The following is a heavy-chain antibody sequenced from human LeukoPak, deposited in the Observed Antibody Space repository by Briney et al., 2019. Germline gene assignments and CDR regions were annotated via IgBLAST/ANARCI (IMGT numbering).Heavy chain of an antibody. CDR3: ARPMVPSTIAVAADFDY. CDR2: ISPNSGDT. Sequence: ASVKVSCKAPGYTFPDYYIHWVRQAPGQGLEWLGWISPNSGDTNYAQKFQGRVTMTRDTSISTAYMELSSLTSDDTAVYYCARPMVPSTIAVAADFDYWGQGTLVTVSS. CDR1: GYTFPDYY. D-gene: IGHD6-19*01. J-gene: IGHJ4*02. V-gene: IGHV1-2*02.